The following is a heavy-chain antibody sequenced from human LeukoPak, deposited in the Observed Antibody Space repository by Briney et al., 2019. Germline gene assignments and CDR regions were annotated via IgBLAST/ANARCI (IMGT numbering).Heavy chain of an antibody. J-gene: IGHJ4*02. D-gene: IGHD4-17*01. CDR1: GGSISNYY. Sequence: SETLSLTCTVSGGSISNYYWNWIRQPPGKGLEWIGYIYYTGSTNYNPSLKSRVTMSVDTSKNQFSLKLSSVTAADTAVYYCARGSVTTLGYWGQGTLVTVSS. CDR3: ARGSVTTLGY. CDR2: IYYTGST. V-gene: IGHV4-59*01.